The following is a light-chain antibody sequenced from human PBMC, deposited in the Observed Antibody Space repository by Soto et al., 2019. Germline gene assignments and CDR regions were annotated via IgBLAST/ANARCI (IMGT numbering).Light chain of an antibody. CDR1: QSVSNNY. CDR3: QHYGISPWGFT. V-gene: IGKV3-20*01. J-gene: IGKJ3*01. Sequence: EIVMTQSPATLSVSPGERATLSCRASQSVSNNYLAWYQQKPGQSPRLLIYGASNRATGIPDSFSGSGSGPDFTLTITRLAPEDSAVYFCQHYGISPWGFTFGPGTKVDIK. CDR2: GAS.